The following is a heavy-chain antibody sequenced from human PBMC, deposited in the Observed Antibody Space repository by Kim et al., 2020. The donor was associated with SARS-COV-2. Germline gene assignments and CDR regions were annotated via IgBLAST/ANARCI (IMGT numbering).Heavy chain of an antibody. CDR1: GYTFTGYY. CDR2: INPNSGGT. V-gene: IGHV1-2*02. Sequence: ASVKVSCKASGYTFTGYYMHWVRQAPGQGLEWMGWINPNSGGTNYAQKFQGRVTMTRDTSISTAYMELSRLRSDDTAVYYCARTNSGCYYGAFDIWGQGTMVTVSS. J-gene: IGHJ3*02. D-gene: IGHD1-26*01. CDR3: ARTNSGCYYGAFDI.